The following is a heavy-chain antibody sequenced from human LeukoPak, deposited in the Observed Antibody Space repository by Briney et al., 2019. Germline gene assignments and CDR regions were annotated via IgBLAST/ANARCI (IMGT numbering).Heavy chain of an antibody. D-gene: IGHD4-11*01. Sequence: SETLSLTCTVSGGSISSYYWSWIRQPAGKGLEWIGRIYTSGSTNYNPSLKSRVTMSVDTSKNQFSLKLSSVTAADTAVYYCARDDYSNDGTFVDYWGQGTLVTASS. V-gene: IGHV4-4*07. CDR3: ARDDYSNDGTFVDY. J-gene: IGHJ4*02. CDR1: GGSISSYY. CDR2: IYTSGST.